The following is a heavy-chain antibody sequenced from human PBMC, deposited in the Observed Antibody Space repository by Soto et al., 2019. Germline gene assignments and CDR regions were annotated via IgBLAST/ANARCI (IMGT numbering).Heavy chain of an antibody. CDR3: ARALTYYYDIDY. J-gene: IGHJ4*02. Sequence: HPGGSLRLSCAASGFTVSSNYMSWVRQAPGKGLVWVSRINSDGSRTTYADSVKGRFTISRDNAKNMLHLQMNSLRAEDTAVYYCARALTYYYDIDYWGQGTLVTVSS. CDR2: INSDGSRT. D-gene: IGHD3-22*01. CDR1: GFTVSSNY. V-gene: IGHV3-74*01.